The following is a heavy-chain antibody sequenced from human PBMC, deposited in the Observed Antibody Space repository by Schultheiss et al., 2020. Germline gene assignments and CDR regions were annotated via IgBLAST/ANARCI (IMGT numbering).Heavy chain of an antibody. V-gene: IGHV4-59*08. CDR2: INDSGSP. CDR1: GGSISSYY. D-gene: IGHD1-26*01. Sequence: SETLSLTCTVSGGSISSYYWSWIRQPPGKGLEWIGEINDSGSPNCNPSLKSRLTISRDTSKNQVSLMLTSVTAADTAVYYCARLSGTFGSDCDHWGQGTLVTVSS. CDR3: ARLSGTFGSDCDH. J-gene: IGHJ4*02.